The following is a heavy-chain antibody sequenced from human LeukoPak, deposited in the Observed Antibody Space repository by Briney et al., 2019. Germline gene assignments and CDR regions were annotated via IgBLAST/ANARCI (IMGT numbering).Heavy chain of an antibody. CDR3: ARIYDFWSGYYHAVYYYGMDV. CDR2: INHSGST. V-gene: IGHV4-34*01. Sequence: SETLSLTCAVYGGSFSGYYWSWIRQPPVKGLEWIGEINHSGSTNYNPSLKSRVTISVDTSKNQFSLKLSSVTAADTAVYYCARIYDFWSGYYHAVYYYGMDVWGQRTTVTVSS. CDR1: GGSFSGYY. D-gene: IGHD3-3*01. J-gene: IGHJ6*02.